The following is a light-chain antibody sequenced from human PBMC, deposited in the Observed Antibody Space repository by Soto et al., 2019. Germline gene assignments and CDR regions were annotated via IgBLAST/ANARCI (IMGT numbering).Light chain of an antibody. CDR1: ISDVGGYNY. CDR3: SSYTGSTYV. J-gene: IGLJ1*01. CDR2: EVS. Sequence: QSSLNQLSSVCDSPGPSITISCTGTISDVGGYNYVSWYRQYPGKVPKVIIYEVSNRPSGVSNRFSGSKSGNTASLTISGVQAEDEADYYCSSYTGSTYVFGTGTKVTV. V-gene: IGLV2-14*01.